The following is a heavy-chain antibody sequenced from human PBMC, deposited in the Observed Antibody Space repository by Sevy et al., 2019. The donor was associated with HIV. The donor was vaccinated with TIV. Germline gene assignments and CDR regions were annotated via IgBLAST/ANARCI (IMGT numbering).Heavy chain of an antibody. Sequence: GGSLRLSCAASGFTFSSYSMNWVRQAPGKGLEWVSYISSSSSTIYYADSVKGRFTISRDNAKNSLYLQINSLRDEDTAVYYCARTACSGGSCYLGAFDIWGQGTMVTVSS. J-gene: IGHJ3*02. CDR1: GFTFSSYS. CDR3: ARTACSGGSCYLGAFDI. D-gene: IGHD2-15*01. CDR2: ISSSSSTI. V-gene: IGHV3-48*02.